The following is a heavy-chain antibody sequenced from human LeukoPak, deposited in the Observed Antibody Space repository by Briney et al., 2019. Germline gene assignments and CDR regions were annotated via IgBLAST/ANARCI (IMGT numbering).Heavy chain of an antibody. D-gene: IGHD6-13*01. Sequence: SETLSLTCAVSGGSISSGGYSWSWIRQPPGKGLEWIGYISHSGNTYYNPSLKSRVTISVDRSKNQFSLKLTSVTAADTAVYYCARYSSTWPYWYFDLWGCGTLVTVSS. CDR2: ISHSGNT. J-gene: IGHJ2*01. CDR1: GGSISSGGYS. V-gene: IGHV4-30-2*01. CDR3: ARYSSTWPYWYFDL.